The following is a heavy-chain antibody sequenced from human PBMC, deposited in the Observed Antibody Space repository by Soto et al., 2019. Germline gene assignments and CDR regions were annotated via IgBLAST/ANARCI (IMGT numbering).Heavy chain of an antibody. J-gene: IGHJ4*02. D-gene: IGHD3-10*01. CDR1: GFTFSNYA. CDR3: AKDSRVTMVRGVIIPPGY. V-gene: IGHV3-23*01. CDR2: ISGSDGST. Sequence: LRLSCVASGFTFSNYAMSWVRQAPGKGLEWVSAISGSDGSTYYADSVKGRFTISRDNSKNTLYLQMNSLRAEDTAVYYCAKDSRVTMVRGVIIPPGYWGQGTLVTSPQ.